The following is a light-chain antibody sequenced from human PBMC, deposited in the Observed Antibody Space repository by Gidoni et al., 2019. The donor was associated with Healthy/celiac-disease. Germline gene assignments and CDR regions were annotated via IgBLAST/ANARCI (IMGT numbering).Light chain of an antibody. Sequence: QSVLPQPPSASGTPGPRVTISCSGSSSNIGSNTVNWYQQLPGTAPKLLIYSNNQRPAGDPDRFSGAKSGTSASLAISGRQSEDEADYYCAAWDDSLNGPNWVFGGGTKLTVL. V-gene: IGLV1-44*01. CDR1: SSNIGSNT. CDR2: SNN. J-gene: IGLJ3*02. CDR3: AAWDDSLNGPNWV.